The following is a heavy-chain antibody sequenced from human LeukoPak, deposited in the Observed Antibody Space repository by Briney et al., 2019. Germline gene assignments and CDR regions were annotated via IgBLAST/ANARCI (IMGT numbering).Heavy chain of an antibody. V-gene: IGHV1-2*02. D-gene: IGHD3-10*01. CDR2: INPNCGET. Sequence: ASVKVSCEASGYTFTAYLLHWVRPAPGQGLEWMGWINPNCGETDYTQNFQGRVTMTRDTSINKDYMDLNRLRPDDTAVYYCVRSPTSGTYYNRPYYFDYWGQGTLVTVSS. J-gene: IGHJ4*02. CDR3: VRSPTSGTYYNRPYYFDY. CDR1: GYTFTAYL.